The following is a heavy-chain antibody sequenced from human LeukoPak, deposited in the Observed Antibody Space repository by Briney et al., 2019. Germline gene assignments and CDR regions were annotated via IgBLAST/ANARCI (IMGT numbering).Heavy chain of an antibody. V-gene: IGHV3-74*03. Sequence: PGRSLRLSCAAAGFPFTTYWIHWIRQAPGKGLEWVSRLSSDGSRSTYADSVKGRFIISRDNAKKTVYLQMNSLRVEDTAFYFCARFAAYEYHFDYWGRGALVTVSS. CDR1: GFPFTTYW. J-gene: IGHJ4*02. D-gene: IGHD5-12*01. CDR3: ARFAAYEYHFDY. CDR2: LSSDGSRS.